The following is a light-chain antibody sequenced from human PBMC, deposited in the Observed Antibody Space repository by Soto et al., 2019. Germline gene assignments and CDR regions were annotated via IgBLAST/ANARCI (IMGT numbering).Light chain of an antibody. J-gene: IGKJ2*01. V-gene: IGKV3-15*01. CDR3: QHYHNWPPQYT. CDR1: QSVASN. CDR2: GAS. Sequence: EIVMTQSPASLSVSPGDGATLSCRASQSVASNVAWYQQKPGQGPRLLIHGASTRAVGVPARFSGSGSGTDFTLTISSLHSEDFAVYYCQHYHNWPPQYTFGQGTKLQIK.